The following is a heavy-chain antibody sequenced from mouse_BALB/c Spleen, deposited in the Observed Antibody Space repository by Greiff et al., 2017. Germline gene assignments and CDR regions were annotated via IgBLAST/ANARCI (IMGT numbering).Heavy chain of an antibody. CDR1: GYSFTGYF. CDR3: GSDDGNYFDY. CDR2: INPYNGDT. Sequence: VHVKQSGPELVKPGASVKISCKASGYSFTGYFMNWVKQSHGKSLEWIGRINPYNGDTFYNQKFKGKATLTVDKSSSTAHMELLSLTSEDSAVYYCGSDDGNYFDYWGQGTTLTVSS. J-gene: IGHJ2*01. V-gene: IGHV1-37*01. D-gene: IGHD2-1*01.